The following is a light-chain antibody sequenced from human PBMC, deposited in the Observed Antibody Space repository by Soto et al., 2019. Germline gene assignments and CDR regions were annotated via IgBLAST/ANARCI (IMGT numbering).Light chain of an antibody. J-gene: IGKJ1*01. CDR2: EVS. Sequence: DDVMTQSPLSLPVTLGQPASISCRSSQSLVYNDGNTYLDWFKQRQGKSPRRLIYEVSHWDSGGPDRFSGIGSGTDFTLKISRVEAEDVGVYYCMQGTHWLGTFGQGTKVEIK. CDR1: QSLVYNDGNTY. V-gene: IGKV2D-30*01. CDR3: MQGTHWLGT.